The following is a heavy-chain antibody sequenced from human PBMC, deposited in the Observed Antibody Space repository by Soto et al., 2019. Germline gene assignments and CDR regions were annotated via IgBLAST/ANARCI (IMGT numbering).Heavy chain of an antibody. Sequence: QVQLVESGGGVVQPGRSLRLSCAASGFTFSSYGMHWVRQAPGKGLEWVAVISHDGSNKYYVDSVKGRFTISRDNSKSTMYLQMNSLRAEDTAVYYCAKDIVSWVGMTENFDYRGQGTLVTVSS. CDR3: AKDIVSWVGMTENFDY. CDR1: GFTFSSYG. D-gene: IGHD3-10*01. J-gene: IGHJ4*02. V-gene: IGHV3-30*18. CDR2: ISHDGSNK.